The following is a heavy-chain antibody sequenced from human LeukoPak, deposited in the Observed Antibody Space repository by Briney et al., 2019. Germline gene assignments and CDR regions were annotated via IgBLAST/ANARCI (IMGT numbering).Heavy chain of an antibody. J-gene: IGHJ4*02. Sequence: SETLSLTCTVSGGSIIGSTSYWGXIRQXPGKGLDWIGIINYSGSTYYNPSLRSRXTISVDTSKNQFSLKLNSVTASDTAVYYCARGYDYWGQGTLVTVSS. CDR3: ARGYDY. CDR2: INYSGST. V-gene: IGHV4-39*01. CDR1: GGSIIGSTSY. D-gene: IGHD3-22*01.